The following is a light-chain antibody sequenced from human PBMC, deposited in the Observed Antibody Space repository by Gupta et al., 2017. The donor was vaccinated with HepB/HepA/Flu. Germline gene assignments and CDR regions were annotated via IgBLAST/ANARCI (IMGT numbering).Light chain of an antibody. Sequence: EIVMTQSPATLSVSPGERATLCCRARQSVSSNVAWDQQKPGQAPRLLIYGAATRATGIPARVSGSGSGKEFTLTSSSRQSEDFAVYYCQQENNWPPTFGQGTKVEIK. CDR1: QSVSSN. J-gene: IGKJ1*01. CDR2: GAA. V-gene: IGKV3-15*01. CDR3: QQENNWPPT.